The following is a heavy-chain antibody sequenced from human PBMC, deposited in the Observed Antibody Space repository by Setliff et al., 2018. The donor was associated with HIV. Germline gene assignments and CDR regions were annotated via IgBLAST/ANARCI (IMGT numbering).Heavy chain of an antibody. D-gene: IGHD1-26*01. J-gene: IGHJ4*02. CDR3: ATSVATFDSVDY. Sequence: KVSCKASGYTFTRYDINWVRQATGQGLEWMGWMNPNSGNTGYAQKFQGRVTMTRNTSISTAYMELSSLRSEDTAVYYCATSVATFDSVDYWGQGTLVTVSS. CDR1: GYTFTRYD. V-gene: IGHV1-8*01. CDR2: MNPNSGNT.